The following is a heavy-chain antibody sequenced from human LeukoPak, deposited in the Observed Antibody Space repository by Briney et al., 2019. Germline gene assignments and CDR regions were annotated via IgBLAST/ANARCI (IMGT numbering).Heavy chain of an antibody. CDR2: ISMNVQTT. V-gene: IGHV3-64D*06. Sequence: GGYLRLSCSASGFTFTSHVMHWVRQAPGKGLQYLSGISMNVQTTYYAGSVKGRFTISRDSSKNTVYLQMNSLTAEDTAVYYCVREGLERRTNFDYWGQGSLVSVSS. CDR3: VREGLERRTNFDY. J-gene: IGHJ4*02. CDR1: GFTFTSHV. D-gene: IGHD1-1*01.